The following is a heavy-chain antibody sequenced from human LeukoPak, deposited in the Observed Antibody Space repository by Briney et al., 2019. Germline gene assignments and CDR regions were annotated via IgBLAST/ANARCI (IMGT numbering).Heavy chain of an antibody. J-gene: IGHJ6*02. V-gene: IGHV3-30*02. CDR1: GFTFSSYG. CDR3: AKHQVPVAYYYYYGMDV. D-gene: IGHD6-19*01. CDR2: IRYDGSNK. Sequence: PGGSLRLSCAASGFTFSSYGMHWVRQAPGKGLEWVAFIRYDGSNKYYADSVKGRFTISRDNSKNTLYLQMNSLRAEDTAVYYCAKHQVPVAYYYYYGMDVWGQGTTVTVSS.